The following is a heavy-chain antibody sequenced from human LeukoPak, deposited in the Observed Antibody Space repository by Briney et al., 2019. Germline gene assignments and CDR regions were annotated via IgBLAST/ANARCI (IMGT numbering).Heavy chain of an antibody. Sequence: GGSLRLSCAASGFTFSSYWMSWARQAPGKGLEWVANIKQDGSEKYYVDSVKGRFTISRDNAKNSLYLQMNSLRAEDTAVYYCARLRYHDFWSGYWKYYYYMDVWGKGTTVTVSS. CDR3: ARLRYHDFWSGYWKYYYYMDV. CDR2: IKQDGSEK. J-gene: IGHJ6*03. CDR1: GFTFSSYW. D-gene: IGHD3-3*01. V-gene: IGHV3-7*01.